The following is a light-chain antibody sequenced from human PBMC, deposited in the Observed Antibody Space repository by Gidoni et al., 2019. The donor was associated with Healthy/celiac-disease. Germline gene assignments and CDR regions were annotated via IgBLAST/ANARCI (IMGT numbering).Light chain of an antibody. Sequence: DIQMTQSPSTLSASVGDRVTITCRASQGISSWLAWYQQKPGKAPKLLIYDASSLESGVPSRFSGSGSGTEFTLTISSLQPDDFATYYCQQYNSYPSLTFGGGTKVEIK. J-gene: IGKJ4*01. V-gene: IGKV1-5*01. CDR1: QGISSW. CDR2: DAS. CDR3: QQYNSYPSLT.